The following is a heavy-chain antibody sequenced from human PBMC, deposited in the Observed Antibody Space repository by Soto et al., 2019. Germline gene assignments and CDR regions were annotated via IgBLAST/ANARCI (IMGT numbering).Heavy chain of an antibody. CDR1: GDSVSSNTAT. D-gene: IGHD3-3*02. J-gene: IGHJ4*02. CDR3: AGELDIQHGLGY. CDR2: TYYRSSWNF. Sequence: QVQLQQSGPGLVKPSQTLSLTCAISGDSVSSNTATWNWDRQSPSRGLEWLGRTYYRSSWNFDYALSVRSRITINPDTSKTQFSLQLNSMTPEDTAVYYCAGELDIQHGLGYWGPGTSVTVSS. V-gene: IGHV6-1*01.